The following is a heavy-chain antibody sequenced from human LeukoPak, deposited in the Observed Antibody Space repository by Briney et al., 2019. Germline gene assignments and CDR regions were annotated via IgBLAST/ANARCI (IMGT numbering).Heavy chain of an antibody. CDR1: GGSISSSSYY. CDR2: IYYSGST. D-gene: IGHD6-13*01. CDR3: ARAIAAAGPPDAFDI. Sequence: NASETLSLTCTVSGGSISSSSYYWGWIRQPPGKGLEWIGSIYYSGSTYYNPSLKSRVTISVDTSKNQFSLKLSSVTAADTAVYYCARAIAAAGPPDAFDIWGQGTMVTVSS. V-gene: IGHV4-39*01. J-gene: IGHJ3*02.